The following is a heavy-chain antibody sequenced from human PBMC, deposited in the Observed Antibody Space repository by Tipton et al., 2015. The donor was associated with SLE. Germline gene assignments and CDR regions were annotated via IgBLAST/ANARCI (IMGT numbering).Heavy chain of an antibody. D-gene: IGHD5-12*01. CDR1: GGSIRSYY. V-gene: IGHV4-59*08. J-gene: IGHJ4*02. Sequence: TLSLTCTVSGGSIRSYYWSWIRQPPGKGLEWIGKIYYGGSTHYNPSLKSRVTISVATSKNHFSLRLGSVTAADTAVYYCARHRDHSGDEFDYWGQGTLVTVSS. CDR3: ARHRDHSGDEFDY. CDR2: IYYGGST.